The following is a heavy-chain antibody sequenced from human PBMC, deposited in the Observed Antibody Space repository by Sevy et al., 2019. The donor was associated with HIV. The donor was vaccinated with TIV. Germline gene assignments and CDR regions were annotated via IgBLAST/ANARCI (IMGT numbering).Heavy chain of an antibody. Sequence: SETLSLTCTISGGSISSSSYYWGWIRQPPGKGLEWMGSLYSTGATSYNPSLESRVTVSADTSRNRFDLKLDSVSAADTAVYYCATPLPSGWYEGTGGYFDLWGRGTLVTVSS. J-gene: IGHJ2*01. CDR2: LYSTGAT. CDR3: ATPLPSGWYEGTGGYFDL. CDR1: GGSISSSSYY. D-gene: IGHD6-19*01. V-gene: IGHV4-39*01.